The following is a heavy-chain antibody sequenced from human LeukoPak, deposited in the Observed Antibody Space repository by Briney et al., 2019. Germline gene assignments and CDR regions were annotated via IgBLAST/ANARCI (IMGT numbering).Heavy chain of an antibody. D-gene: IGHD6-6*01. Sequence: ASVKVSCKASGYTFTSYAMNWVRQAPGQGLEWMGWINTNTGNPTYAQGFTGRFVFSLDTSVSTAYLQISSLKAEDTAVYYCARSRCKMYSSSCDYYYYMDVWGKGTTVTVSS. CDR1: GYTFTSYA. CDR2: INTNTGNP. J-gene: IGHJ6*03. CDR3: ARSRCKMYSSSCDYYYYMDV. V-gene: IGHV7-4-1*02.